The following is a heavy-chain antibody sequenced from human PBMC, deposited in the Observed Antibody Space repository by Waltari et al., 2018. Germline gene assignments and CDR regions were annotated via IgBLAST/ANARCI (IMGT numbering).Heavy chain of an antibody. CDR2: IYYSGST. D-gene: IGHD2-21*01. CDR1: GGSISSSSYY. J-gene: IGHJ1*01. CDR3: ARVGQDCGGDCYFYFQH. Sequence: QLQLQESGPGLVKPSETLSLTCTVSGGSISSSSYYWGWIRQPPGKGLGWIGSIYYSGSTYYNPSLKSRVTISVGTSKNHFSPKLSSVTAADTAVYYCARVGQDCGGDCYFYFQHWGQGTLVTVSS. V-gene: IGHV4-39*07.